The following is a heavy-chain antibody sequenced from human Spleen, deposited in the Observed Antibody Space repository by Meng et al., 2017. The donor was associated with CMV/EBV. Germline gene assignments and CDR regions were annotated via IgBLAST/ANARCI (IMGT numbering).Heavy chain of an antibody. V-gene: IGHV4-59*01. D-gene: IGHD2-21*01. CDR3: ARSRILWLPAD. J-gene: IGHJ4*02. CDR1: GGSINNYF. CDR2: IYHSGSA. Sequence: SETLSLTCTVSGGSINNYFWSWIRQPPGKGLEWIGYIYHSGSANYSPSLKSRVTISIDTSKNQFSLKLSSVTAADTAVYYCARSRILWLPADWGQGTLVTVSS.